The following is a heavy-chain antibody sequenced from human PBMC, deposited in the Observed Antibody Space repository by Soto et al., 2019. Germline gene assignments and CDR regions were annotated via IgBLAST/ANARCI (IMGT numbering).Heavy chain of an antibody. CDR2: ISGSGGST. V-gene: IGHV3-23*01. CDR1: GFTFSSYA. Sequence: GGSLRLSCAASGFTFSSYAMSWVRQAPGKGLEWVSAISGSGGSTYYADSVKGRFTISRDNSKNTLYLQMNSLRAEDTAVYYCAKHGQDVELWFGAETFDYWGQGTLVTVSS. CDR3: AKHGQDVELWFGAETFDY. J-gene: IGHJ4*02. D-gene: IGHD3-10*01.